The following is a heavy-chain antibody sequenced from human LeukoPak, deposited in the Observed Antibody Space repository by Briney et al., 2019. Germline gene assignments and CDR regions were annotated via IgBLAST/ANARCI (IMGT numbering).Heavy chain of an antibody. CDR3: ARDRSNFSYAFDI. J-gene: IGHJ3*02. D-gene: IGHD1-1*01. V-gene: IGHV1-3*04. CDR1: GYTFTTYA. CDR2: ISTYNDDR. Sequence: ASVKVSCKASGYTFTTYAIHWVRQAPGQRLEWMGWISTYNDDRKYSPKFQGTVTITTDTSASTAYLELSSLRSEDTAVYYCARDRSNFSYAFDIWGQGTMVTVSS.